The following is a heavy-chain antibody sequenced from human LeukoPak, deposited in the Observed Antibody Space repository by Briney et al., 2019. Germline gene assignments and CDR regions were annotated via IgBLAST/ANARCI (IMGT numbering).Heavy chain of an antibody. CDR1: GYTFTGYY. CDR2: INPNSGGT. V-gene: IGHV1-2*02. D-gene: IGHD2-15*01. CDR3: ARGYCSGGSCYYYFDY. Sequence: ASVKVSCKASGYTFTGYYMHWVRQPPGQGLEWMGWINPNSGGTNYAQKFQGRVTMTRDTSISTAYMELSRLRSGDTAVYYCARGYCSGGSCYYYFDYWGQGTLVTVSS. J-gene: IGHJ4*02.